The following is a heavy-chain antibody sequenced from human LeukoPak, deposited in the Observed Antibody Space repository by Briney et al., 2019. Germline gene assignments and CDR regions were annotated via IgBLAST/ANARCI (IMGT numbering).Heavy chain of an antibody. CDR1: GGSVRSSSYY. D-gene: IGHD2-2*01. CDR2: IHYSGST. J-gene: IGHJ4*02. Sequence: PSETLSLTCTVSGGSVRSSSYYWGWIRQPPGKRLAWIGTIHYSGSTYYNLSLKSRVTISVDTSRNQFSLKLNSVTAADTAVYYCARGACSSTSCYCDYWGQGTLVTVSS. V-gene: IGHV4-39*01. CDR3: ARGACSSTSCYCDY.